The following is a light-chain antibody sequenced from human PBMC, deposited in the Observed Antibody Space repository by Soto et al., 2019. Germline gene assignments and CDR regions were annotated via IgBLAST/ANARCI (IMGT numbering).Light chain of an antibody. CDR1: QHIFYN. J-gene: IGKJ2*01. CDR3: LQYHNLWA. Sequence: IVMTQSPATLSVSPGESATLSCRAGQHIFYNVAWYQHRPGQAPRLLIYRASTRAPGVPARFSGSGSGTEFTPTISSLQPEDFAVYSCLQYHNLWAFGQGTKLEI. CDR2: RAS. V-gene: IGKV3-15*01.